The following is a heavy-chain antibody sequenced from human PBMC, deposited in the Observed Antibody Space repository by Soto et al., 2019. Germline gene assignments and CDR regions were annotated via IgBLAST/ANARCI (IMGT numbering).Heavy chain of an antibody. V-gene: IGHV3-21*01. J-gene: IGHJ4*02. CDR2: ISSSGSYI. CDR1: GFTFSSYS. CDR3: ASDQPGYSYGYGLGY. Sequence: EVQLVESGGGLVKPGGSLRLSCAASGFTFSSYSMNWVRQAPGKGLEWVSSISSSGSYIYYADSVKGRFTISRDNGKNSLYLQMNSLRAENTAVYYCASDQPGYSYGYGLGYWGQGTLGTVSS. D-gene: IGHD5-18*01.